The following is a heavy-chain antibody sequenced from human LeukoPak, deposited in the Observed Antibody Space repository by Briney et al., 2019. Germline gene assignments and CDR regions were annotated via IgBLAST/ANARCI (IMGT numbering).Heavy chain of an antibody. CDR2: IYSGGST. J-gene: IGHJ4*02. V-gene: IGHV3-66*01. CDR3: ARESERGDYYDSSGYYY. D-gene: IGHD3-22*01. CDR1: GFTVSSNY. Sequence: GGSPRLSCAASGFTVSSNYMSWVRQAPGKGLEWVSVIYSGGSTYYADSVKGRFTISRDNSKNTLYLQMNSLRAEDTAVYYCARESERGDYYDSSGYYYWGQGTLVTVSS.